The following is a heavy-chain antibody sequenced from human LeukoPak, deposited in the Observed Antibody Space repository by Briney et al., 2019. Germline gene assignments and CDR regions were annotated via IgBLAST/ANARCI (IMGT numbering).Heavy chain of an antibody. CDR3: ARAGGYGDYDLFGVY. CDR2: IIPIFGTA. D-gene: IGHD4-17*01. CDR1: GGAFSSYA. V-gene: IGHV1-69*05. J-gene: IGHJ4*02. Sequence: SVKVCCKASGGAFSSYAISWVRQAPGQGLEWMGGIIPIFGTANYVQKFQGRVTITTDESTSTAYMELSSLRSEDTAVYYCARAGGYGDYDLFGVYWGQGTLVTVSS.